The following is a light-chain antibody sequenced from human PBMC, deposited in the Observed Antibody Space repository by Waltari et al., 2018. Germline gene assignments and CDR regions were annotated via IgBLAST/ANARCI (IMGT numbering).Light chain of an antibody. Sequence: QTVVTQEPSLTVSPGGTVTLTCASSPAAVPRSTHPNWFPLNPGQPPRALIYSTANRHSRTPARFSGSLLGGKAALTLSGVQPEDEAHYYCLFYYGGAWVFGGGTKLTVL. CDR3: LFYYGGAWV. V-gene: IGLV7-43*01. CDR2: STA. CDR1: PAAVPRSTH. J-gene: IGLJ3*02.